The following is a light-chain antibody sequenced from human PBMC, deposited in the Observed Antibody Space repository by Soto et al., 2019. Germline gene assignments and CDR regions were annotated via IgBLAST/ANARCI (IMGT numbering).Light chain of an antibody. V-gene: IGLV2-14*01. CDR3: SSYISSSTSVV. J-gene: IGLJ2*01. Sequence: QSALTQPASVSGSPGQSITISCTGTSSDVGSYNYVSWYQQHPGKAPKLMIYEVSNRPSGVSDRFSGSKSGNTASLTISGLLAEDEADYYCSSYISSSTSVVFGGGTKLTVL. CDR2: EVS. CDR1: SSDVGSYNY.